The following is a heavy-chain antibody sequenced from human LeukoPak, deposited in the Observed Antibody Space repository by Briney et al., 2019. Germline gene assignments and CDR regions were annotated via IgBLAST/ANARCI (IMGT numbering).Heavy chain of an antibody. V-gene: IGHV1-69*13. J-gene: IGHJ4*02. CDR3: AREVQGDGYFDY. CDR2: IIPIFGTA. CDR1: GGTFSSYA. Sequence: SVKVSCKASGGTFSSYAISWVGQAPGQGLEWMGGIIPIFGTANYAQKFQGRVTITADESTSTAYMELSSLRSEDTAVYYCAREVQGDGYFDYWGQGTLVTVSS. D-gene: IGHD3-16*01.